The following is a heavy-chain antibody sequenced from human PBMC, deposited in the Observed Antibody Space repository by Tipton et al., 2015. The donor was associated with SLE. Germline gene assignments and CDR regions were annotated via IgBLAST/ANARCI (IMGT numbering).Heavy chain of an antibody. D-gene: IGHD1-20*01. CDR3: ARHMRYNWNYFDN. V-gene: IGHV4-39*07. J-gene: IGHJ4*02. CDR1: GGSISSSSYY. CDR2: IYHSGST. Sequence: TLSLTCTVSGGSISSSSYYWGWIRQPPGKGLEWIGSIYHSGSTYYNPSLKSRVTISVDTSKNQLSLQLSSVTTADTAVYYCARHMRYNWNYFDNWGQGSLVIVSS.